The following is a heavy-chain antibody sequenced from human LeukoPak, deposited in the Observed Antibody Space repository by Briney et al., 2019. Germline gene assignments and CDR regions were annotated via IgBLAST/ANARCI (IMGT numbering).Heavy chain of an antibody. CDR2: IKSKTDGGTT. J-gene: IGHJ4*02. CDR1: GFTFSNAW. CDR3: TPDIVATIYWAPVKIDY. D-gene: IGHD5-12*01. V-gene: IGHV3-15*01. Sequence: GGSLRLSCAASGFTFSNAWMSWVRQAPGKGLEWVGRIKSKTDGGTTDYAAPVKGRFTISRDDSKNTLYLQMNSLKTEDTAVYYCTPDIVATIYWAPVKIDYWGQGTLVTVSS.